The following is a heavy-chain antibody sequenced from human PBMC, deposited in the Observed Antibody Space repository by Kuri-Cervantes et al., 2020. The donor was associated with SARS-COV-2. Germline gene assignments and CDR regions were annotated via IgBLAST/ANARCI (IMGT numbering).Heavy chain of an antibody. CDR1: GENVSSNSAA. Sequence: SQTLSLTCAISGENVSSNSAAWDWIRQSPSRGLEWLGRTYYNSQWYTDYSPSVKSRIIIRSDTSKNHVSLQLNSVTPEDTAVYYCAREQISLIVLQSGTFAIWGQGTMVTVSS. CDR3: AREQISLIVLQSGTFAI. V-gene: IGHV6-1*01. D-gene: IGHD3-22*01. CDR2: TYYNSQWYT. J-gene: IGHJ3*02.